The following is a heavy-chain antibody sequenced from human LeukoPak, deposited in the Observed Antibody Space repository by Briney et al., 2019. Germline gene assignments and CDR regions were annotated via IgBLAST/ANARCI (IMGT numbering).Heavy chain of an antibody. V-gene: IGHV4-61*01. CDR1: GGSISSGSYY. CDR2: IYYSGST. Sequence: SETLSLTCTVSGGSISSGSYYWSWIRQPPGKGLEWIGYIYYSGSTNYNPSLKSRVTISVDTSKNQFSLKLSSVTAADTAVYYCARVSSRSIAAAGFDYWGQGTLVTVSS. D-gene: IGHD6-13*01. CDR3: ARVSSRSIAAAGFDY. J-gene: IGHJ4*02.